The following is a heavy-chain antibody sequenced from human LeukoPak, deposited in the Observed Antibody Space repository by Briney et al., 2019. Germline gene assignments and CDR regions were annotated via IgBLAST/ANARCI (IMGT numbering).Heavy chain of an antibody. V-gene: IGHV4-39*07. CDR3: ARASRWVRGVIIFFDY. D-gene: IGHD3-10*01. Sequence: PSETLSLTCTVSGGSISSSSYYWGWVRQPPGKGLEWIGTIYYRGTTYYNPSLKSRVTLSVDTSKNEFSLSLTSVTAADTAVYYCARASRWVRGVIIFFDYWGQGTLVTVSS. CDR1: GGSISSSSYY. CDR2: IYYRGTT. J-gene: IGHJ4*02.